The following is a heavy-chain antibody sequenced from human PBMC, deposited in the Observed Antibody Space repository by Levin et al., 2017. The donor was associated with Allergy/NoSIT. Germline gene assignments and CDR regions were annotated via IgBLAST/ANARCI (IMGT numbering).Heavy chain of an antibody. V-gene: IGHV1-24*01. CDR1: GYTLTELS. D-gene: IGHD1-1*01. Sequence: GESLKISCKVSGYTLTELSMHWVRQAPGKGLEWMGGFDPEDGETIYAQKFQGRVTMTEDTSTDTAYMELSSLRSEDTAVYYCATGIETGKGYFDYWGQGTLVTVSS. J-gene: IGHJ4*02. CDR2: FDPEDGET. CDR3: ATGIETGKGYFDY.